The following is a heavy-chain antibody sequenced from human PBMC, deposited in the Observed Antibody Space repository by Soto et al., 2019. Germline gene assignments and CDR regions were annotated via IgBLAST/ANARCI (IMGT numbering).Heavy chain of an antibody. CDR2: IVPSVETT. CDR3: ARCPQPPDNAYSGAVDV. Sequence: QVQLVQSGTEVKKPGASVKVSCKASGGLFSRSGFHWVRQVPGQGLEWMGMIVPSVETTNYAQKFQARVTISEDKFPSTVYMGMRSLRAEATDVYSCARCPQPPDNAYSGAVDVGGEGSRVIASS. V-gene: IGHV1-69*06. CDR1: GGLFSRSG. J-gene: IGHJ6*04. D-gene: IGHD3-16*01.